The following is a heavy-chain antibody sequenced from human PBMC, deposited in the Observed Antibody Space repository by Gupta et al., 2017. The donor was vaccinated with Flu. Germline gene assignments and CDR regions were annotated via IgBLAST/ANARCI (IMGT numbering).Heavy chain of an antibody. Sequence: QLHWQESGPGLVKPSETLSLTCSVSSASISSSNYYWGWIRQPPGKGLEWIGSISYSGSTYYNPSLKSRVSIFAGTSKNQFSLKLSSVTAADTAVYYCARHPDYYYRSGHYPYPYYFEYWGQGILVAVAS. V-gene: IGHV4-39*01. CDR3: ARHPDYYYRSGHYPYPYYFEY. CDR1: SASISSSNYY. D-gene: IGHD3-22*01. CDR2: ISYSGST. J-gene: IGHJ4*02.